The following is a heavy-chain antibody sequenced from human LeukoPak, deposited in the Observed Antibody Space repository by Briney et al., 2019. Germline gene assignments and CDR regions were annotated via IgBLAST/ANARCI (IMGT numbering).Heavy chain of an antibody. J-gene: IGHJ4*02. CDR3: ARGQWRADR. CDR1: GLTFSKSW. Sequence: GGSLRLSCAASGLTFSKSWMNWVRQAPGKGLEWVANINQDGSEKHYVDSVKGRFTISRDNGKDSLYLQMNSLRAEDTAAYYCARGQWRADRWGQGTLVTVSS. CDR2: INQDGSEK. V-gene: IGHV3-7*03. D-gene: IGHD6-19*01.